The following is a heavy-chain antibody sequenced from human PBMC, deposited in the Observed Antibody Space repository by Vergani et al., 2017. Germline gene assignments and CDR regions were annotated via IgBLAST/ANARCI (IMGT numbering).Heavy chain of an antibody. CDR3: AKDWGGTMVRGEDLFDY. D-gene: IGHD3-10*01. CDR1: GFTFSSYA. J-gene: IGHJ4*02. Sequence: EVQLLESGGGLVQPGGSLRLSCAASGFTFSSYAMSWVRQAPGKGLEWVSAISGSGGSTYYADSVKGRFTISRDNSKNTLYLQMNSLRAEDTAVYYCAKDWGGTMVRGEDLFDYWGQGTLVTVSS. V-gene: IGHV3-23*01. CDR2: ISGSGGST.